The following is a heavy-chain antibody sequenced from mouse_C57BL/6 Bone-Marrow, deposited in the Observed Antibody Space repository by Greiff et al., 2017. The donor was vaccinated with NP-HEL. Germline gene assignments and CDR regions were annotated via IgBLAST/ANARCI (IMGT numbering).Heavy chain of an antibody. V-gene: IGHV5-6*01. CDR1: GFTFSSYG. J-gene: IGHJ3*01. CDR2: ISSGGSYT. CDR3: ARFYYDYAWFAY. D-gene: IGHD2-4*01. Sequence: EVQRVESGGDLVKPGGSLKLSCAASGFTFSSYGMSWVRQTPDKRLEWVATISSGGSYTYYPDSVKGRFTISRDNAKNTLYLQMSSLKSEDTAMYYCARFYYDYAWFAYWGQGTLVTVSA.